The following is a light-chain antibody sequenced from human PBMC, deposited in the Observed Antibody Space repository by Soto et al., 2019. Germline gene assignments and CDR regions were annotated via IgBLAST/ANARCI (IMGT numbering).Light chain of an antibody. CDR3: LQDYNYPLT. Sequence: AIQMTQSPSSLSASVGDRVTITCRASQGIRHYLGWYQQKPGKAPKLLIYAASSLQSGVPSRFSGSGSGTEFPLTISSLQPEDFATYYCLQDYNYPLTFGGGTKVEIK. J-gene: IGKJ4*01. CDR2: AAS. CDR1: QGIRHY. V-gene: IGKV1-6*01.